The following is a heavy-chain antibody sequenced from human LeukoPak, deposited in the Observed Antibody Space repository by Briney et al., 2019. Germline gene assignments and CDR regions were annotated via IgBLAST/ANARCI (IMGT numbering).Heavy chain of an antibody. D-gene: IGHD3-3*01. CDR1: GFTFSGYW. CDR3: ARQSGGFLEWLLTFDY. CDR2: IKQDGSEK. V-gene: IGHV3-7*01. J-gene: IGHJ4*02. Sequence: PGGSLRLSCAASGFTFSGYWMSWVRHAPGKGLGWVANIKQDGSEKNYVDSVKGRFTISRDNAKNSLYLQMNSLRAEDTAVYYCARQSGGFLEWLLTFDYWGQGTLVTVSS.